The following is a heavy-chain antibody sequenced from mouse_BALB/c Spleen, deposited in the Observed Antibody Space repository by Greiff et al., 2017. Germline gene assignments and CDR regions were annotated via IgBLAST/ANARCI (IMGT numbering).Heavy chain of an antibody. CDR2: IWAGGST. D-gene: IGHD2-1*01. CDR3: ARDNYGNWYFDV. Sequence: QVQLQQSGPGLVAPSQSLSITCTVSGFSLTSYGVHWVRQPPGKGLEWLGVIWAGGSTNYNSALMSRLSISKDNSKSQVFLKMNSLQTDDTAMYYCARDNYGNWYFDVWGAGTTVTVSS. V-gene: IGHV2-9*02. J-gene: IGHJ1*01. CDR1: GFSLTSYG.